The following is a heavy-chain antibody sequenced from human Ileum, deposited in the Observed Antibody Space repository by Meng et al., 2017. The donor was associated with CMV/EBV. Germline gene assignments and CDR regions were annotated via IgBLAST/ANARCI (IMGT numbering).Heavy chain of an antibody. V-gene: IGHV4-34*01. CDR2: ITHSGRT. J-gene: IGHJ4*02. Sequence: HVPLQQWGAGPLHPSETLSRTCAVFGGSFTGYDWRWFRPSPGKGLEWIGEITHSGRTSYNLCLKSRVTISVDMSKYQFSLKLTSVTAADTAIYYCARGLASGWPDYWGQGTLVTVSS. D-gene: IGHD3-10*01. CDR1: GGSFTGYD. CDR3: ARGLASGWPDY.